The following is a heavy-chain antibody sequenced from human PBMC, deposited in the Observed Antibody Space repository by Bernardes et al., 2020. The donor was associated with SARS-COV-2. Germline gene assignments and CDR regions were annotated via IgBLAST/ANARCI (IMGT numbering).Heavy chain of an antibody. Sequence: SQTLSLTCAMSGDSVSRKNSAWNWIRQSPSRGLEWLGRTYYRSKWNNDYAVSVKGRITINPDTSKKQVSLQLNYVTPEDTAVYYCARGFPADSSPALGFDTWGQGTQVTVSS. CDR1: GDSVSRKNSA. J-gene: IGHJ5*02. D-gene: IGHD3-22*01. CDR2: TYYRSKWNN. CDR3: ARGFPADSSPALGFDT. V-gene: IGHV6-1*01.